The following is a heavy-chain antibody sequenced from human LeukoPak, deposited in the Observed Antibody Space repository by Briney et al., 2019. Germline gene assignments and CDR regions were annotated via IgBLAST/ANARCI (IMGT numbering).Heavy chain of an antibody. V-gene: IGHV1-8*01. J-gene: IGHJ5*01. D-gene: IGHD6-25*01. CDR1: GYTFTSYD. Sequence: GASVKVSCKASGYTFTSYDINWVRQATGQGLEWMGWMNPNSGNTGYAQKFQGRVTMTRNTSISTAYMELSSLRSEDTAVYYCARAPHSGWVRWFDSWGQGTLVTVSS. CDR3: ARAPHSGWVRWFDS. CDR2: MNPNSGNT.